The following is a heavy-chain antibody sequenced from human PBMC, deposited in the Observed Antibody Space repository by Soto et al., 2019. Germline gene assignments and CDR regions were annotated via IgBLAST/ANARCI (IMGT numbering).Heavy chain of an antibody. CDR2: ISSTGRTI. J-gene: IGHJ4*02. CDR1: GFTFSNYY. V-gene: IGHV3-11*01. CDR3: ARSYSSGWEFDS. Sequence: PGGSLRLSCGASGFTFSNYYMSWIRQAPGKGLEWVSYISSTGRTIYYADSVKGRFTVSRDNAQNSLSLKLNSLRVEDTAVYYCARSYSSGWEFDSWGQGTQVTVPS. D-gene: IGHD6-19*01.